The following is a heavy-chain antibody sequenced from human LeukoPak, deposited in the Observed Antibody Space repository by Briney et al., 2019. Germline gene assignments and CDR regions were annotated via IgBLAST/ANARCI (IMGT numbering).Heavy chain of an antibody. Sequence: SETPSLTCTVSGGSISSGGYYWSWIRQHPGKGLEWIGYIYYSGSTYYNPSLKSRVTISVDTSKNQFSLKLSSVTAADTAVYYCARALYYDSSGYSTPFDYWGQGTLVTVSS. J-gene: IGHJ4*02. CDR3: ARALYYDSSGYSTPFDY. CDR2: IYYSGST. D-gene: IGHD3-22*01. V-gene: IGHV4-31*03. CDR1: GGSISSGGYY.